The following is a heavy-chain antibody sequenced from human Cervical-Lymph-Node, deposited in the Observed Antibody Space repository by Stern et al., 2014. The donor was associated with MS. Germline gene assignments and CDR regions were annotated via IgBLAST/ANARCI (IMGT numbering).Heavy chain of an antibody. V-gene: IGHV1-18*01. D-gene: IGHD2-15*01. CDR2: IIAYKGNT. CDR3: ARGLLGSENAFDI. J-gene: IGHJ3*02. CDR1: GYTFTSYG. Sequence: VKLGQSGAEVKKPGASVKVSCKASGYTFTSYGIRWGRQDPGQGLQWMGWIIAYKGNTNYAQKLQCRVTMTTDTSTSTAYMELRSLRSDDTAVYYCARGLLGSENAFDIWGQGTMVTVSS.